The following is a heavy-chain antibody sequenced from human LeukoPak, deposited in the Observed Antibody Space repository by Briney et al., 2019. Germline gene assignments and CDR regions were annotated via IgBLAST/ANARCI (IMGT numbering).Heavy chain of an antibody. Sequence: PGGSLRLSCAASGFTFSSYEMNWVRQAPGKGLEWVSYISSGSTIYDADSVKGRFTISRDNAKNSLYLQMNSLRAEDTAVYYCAGGYSYACCFDYWGQGTLVTVSS. J-gene: IGHJ4*02. CDR3: AGGYSYACCFDY. CDR1: GFTFSSYE. D-gene: IGHD5-18*01. V-gene: IGHV3-48*03. CDR2: ISSGSTI.